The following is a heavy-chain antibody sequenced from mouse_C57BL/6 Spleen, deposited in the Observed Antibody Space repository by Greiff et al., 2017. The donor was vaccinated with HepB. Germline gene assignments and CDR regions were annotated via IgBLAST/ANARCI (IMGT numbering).Heavy chain of an antibody. V-gene: IGHV1-50*01. CDR2: IDPSDSYT. CDR3: ARSTTVVGEASYAMDY. CDR1: GYTFTSYW. Sequence: QVQLQQPGAELVKPGASVKLPCKASGYTFTSYWMQWVKQRPGQGLEWIGEIDPSDSYTNYNQKFKGKATLTVDTSSSTANMQLSSLTSEDSAVYYCARSTTVVGEASYAMDYWGQGTSVTVSS. J-gene: IGHJ4*01. D-gene: IGHD1-1*01.